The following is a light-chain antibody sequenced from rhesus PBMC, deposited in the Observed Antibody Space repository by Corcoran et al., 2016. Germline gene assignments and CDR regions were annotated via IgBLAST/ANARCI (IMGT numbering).Light chain of an antibody. CDR1: QGITND. Sequence: DIQMTQSPSSLYASVGDRVTITCRASQGITNDLAWYQQQPGETPKLLIYEASSLQSGIPSRFSRSGSGTDFTLTISSLQSEDFATYYCQHYYSTPYSFGQGTKVEIK. CDR2: EAS. V-gene: IGKV1-25*01. CDR3: QHYYSTPYS. J-gene: IGKJ2*01.